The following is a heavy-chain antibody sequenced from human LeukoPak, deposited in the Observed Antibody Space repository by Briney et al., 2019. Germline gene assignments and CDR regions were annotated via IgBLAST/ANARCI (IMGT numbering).Heavy chain of an antibody. J-gene: IGHJ4*02. Sequence: ASVKVSCKASGYIFTNYAIHWVRQAPGQGLESMGWINPYNGNTNYAQKFQGRVTMTTVTSTSTAYMEVTNLRSDDTAVYYCARAVSVTTPYFDYWGQGSLVTVSS. CDR1: GYIFTNYA. CDR2: INPYNGNT. D-gene: IGHD4-17*01. V-gene: IGHV1-18*01. CDR3: ARAVSVTTPYFDY.